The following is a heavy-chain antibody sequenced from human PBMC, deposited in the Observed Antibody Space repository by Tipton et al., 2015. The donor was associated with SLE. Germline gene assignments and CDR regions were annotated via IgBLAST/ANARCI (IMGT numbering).Heavy chain of an antibody. J-gene: IGHJ4*02. Sequence: SLRLSCAASGFTFSSYGMHWVRQAPGKGLEWVAVISYDGSNKYYADSVKGRFTISRDNSKNTLYLQMNSLRAEDTAVYYCASKGYCSSTSCPIYWGQGTLVTVSS. CDR3: ASKGYCSSTSCPIY. CDR1: GFTFSSYG. D-gene: IGHD2-2*01. CDR2: ISYDGSNK. V-gene: IGHV3-30*03.